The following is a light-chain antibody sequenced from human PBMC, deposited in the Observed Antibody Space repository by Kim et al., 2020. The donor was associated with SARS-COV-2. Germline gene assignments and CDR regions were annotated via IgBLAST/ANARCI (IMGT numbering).Light chain of an antibody. J-gene: IGKJ4*01. CDR1: QSISSY. CDR3: QQSYSTPPVT. V-gene: IGKV1-39*01. Sequence: DIQMTQSPSSLSASVGDRVTITCRASQSISSYLNWYQQKPGKAPKLLIYAASSLQSGVPSRFSGSGSGTDFTLIISSLQPEDFATYYCQQSYSTPPVTFGGGTKVDIK. CDR2: AAS.